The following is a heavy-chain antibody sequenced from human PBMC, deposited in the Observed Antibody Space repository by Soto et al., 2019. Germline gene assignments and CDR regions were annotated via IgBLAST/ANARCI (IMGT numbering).Heavy chain of an antibody. J-gene: IGHJ5*02. Sequence: QVQLVESGGGLVKPGGSLRLSCAASGFTFSDYYMSWIRQAPGKGLEWVSYISSSSSYTNYADSVKGRFTISRDNAKNSLYLQMNSLRAEDTAVYYCARDVRRGLLKWFDPWGQGTLVTVSS. CDR2: ISSSSSYT. D-gene: IGHD1-26*01. CDR3: ARDVRRGLLKWFDP. CDR1: GFTFSDYY. V-gene: IGHV3-11*06.